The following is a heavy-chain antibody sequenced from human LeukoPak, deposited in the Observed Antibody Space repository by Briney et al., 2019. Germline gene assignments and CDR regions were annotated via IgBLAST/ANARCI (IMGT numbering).Heavy chain of an antibody. J-gene: IGHJ4*02. Sequence: GGSLTLSCAVSGFTFSSYAMSWVRQAPGKGLEWVSAISGSGGSTYYADSVKGRFTISRDNSKNTLYLQMNSLRAEATAVYYCARDYPPIDYWGQGTLVTVSS. V-gene: IGHV3-23*01. CDR3: ARDYPPIDY. CDR1: GFTFSSYA. CDR2: ISGSGGST.